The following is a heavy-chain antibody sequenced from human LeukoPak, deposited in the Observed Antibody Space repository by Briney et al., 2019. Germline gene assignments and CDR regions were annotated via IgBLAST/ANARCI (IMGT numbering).Heavy chain of an antibody. CDR3: ARATKQWWYRYGDAFDI. Sequence: ASVKVSCKASGYTFTSYDINWVRQATGQGLEWMGWMNPNSGNTGYAQKFQGRVTMTRSTSISTAYMELSSLRSEDTAVYYCARATKQWWYRYGDAFDIWGQGTMVTVSS. CDR1: GYTFTSYD. CDR2: MNPNSGNT. D-gene: IGHD2-15*01. V-gene: IGHV1-8*01. J-gene: IGHJ3*02.